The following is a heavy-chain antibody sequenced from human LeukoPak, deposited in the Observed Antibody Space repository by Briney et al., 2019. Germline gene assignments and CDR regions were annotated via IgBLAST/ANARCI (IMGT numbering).Heavy chain of an antibody. V-gene: IGHV3-74*01. Sequence: PGGSLRLSCAASGFTFSSYWMHWVRQAPGKGLVWVSRVNSDGSSTTYADSAKGRFTISRDNAKNTLHLQMSSLRAEDTAVYYCARGPPNSGSYHTDWGQGTLLNVSS. J-gene: IGHJ4*02. CDR1: GFTFSSYW. CDR2: VNSDGSST. CDR3: ARGPPNSGSYHTD. D-gene: IGHD1-26*01.